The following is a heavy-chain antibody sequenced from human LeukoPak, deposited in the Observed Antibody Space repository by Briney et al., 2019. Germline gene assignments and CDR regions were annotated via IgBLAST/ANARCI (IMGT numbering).Heavy chain of an antibody. D-gene: IGHD3-22*01. CDR2: INPSGGST. CDR3: AFGYYDSSGYYYPFGY. Sequence: ASVKVSCKASGYTFTSYYMHWVRQAPRQGLEWMGIINPSGGSTSYAQKFQGRVTITTDTSTSTAYMELSSLRSDDRTVYYCAFGYYDSSGYYYPFGYSGQGTLVTVSS. CDR1: GYTFTSYY. V-gene: IGHV1-46*01. J-gene: IGHJ4*02.